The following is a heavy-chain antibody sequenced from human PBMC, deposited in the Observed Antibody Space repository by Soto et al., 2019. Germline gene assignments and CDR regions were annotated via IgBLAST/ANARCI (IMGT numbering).Heavy chain of an antibody. CDR3: ARGTALIYGDYPGAGYFDF. Sequence: QLQLQESGPRLVKSSETLSLTYTVSGGSISSYYWRWIRQSPGRGLEWIGYVHYSGTTNYNPSLKSRVAMSLDSSKRQFSLTLNSVTPADTAVYYCARGTALIYGDYPGAGYFDFWGQGILVTVSS. CDR2: VHYSGTT. D-gene: IGHD4-17*01. CDR1: GGSISSYY. J-gene: IGHJ4*02. V-gene: IGHV4-59*01.